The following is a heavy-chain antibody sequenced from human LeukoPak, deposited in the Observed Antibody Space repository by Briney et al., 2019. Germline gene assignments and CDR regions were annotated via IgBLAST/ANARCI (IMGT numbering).Heavy chain of an antibody. D-gene: IGHD3-3*01. J-gene: IGHJ4*02. CDR2: IKQDGSEK. Sequence: GGSLRLSCAASGFTFSSYWMSWVRQAPGKGLEWVANIKQDGSEKYYVGAVKGRFTISRDNAKNSLYLQMNSLRAEDTAVYYCARDTGRFLEWLSFDYWGQGTLVTVSS. CDR1: GFTFSSYW. V-gene: IGHV3-7*01. CDR3: ARDTGRFLEWLSFDY.